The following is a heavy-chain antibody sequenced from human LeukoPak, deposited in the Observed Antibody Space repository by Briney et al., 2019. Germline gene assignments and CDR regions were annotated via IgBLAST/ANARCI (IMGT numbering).Heavy chain of an antibody. CDR3: ARDYGGSGSYQWFDL. D-gene: IGHD1-26*01. Sequence: SETLSLTCTVSGGSISSYYWSWLRQPPGKGREWIGYIYYSGSTNYNPSLKSRVTISVDTSKNQFSLKLSSVTAADTAVYYCARDYGGSGSYQWFDLWGQGTLVSVSS. CDR2: IYYSGST. J-gene: IGHJ5*02. V-gene: IGHV4-59*01. CDR1: GGSISSYY.